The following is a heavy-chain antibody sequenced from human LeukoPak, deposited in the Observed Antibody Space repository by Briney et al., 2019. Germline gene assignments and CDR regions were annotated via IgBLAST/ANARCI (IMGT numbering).Heavy chain of an antibody. J-gene: IGHJ4*02. CDR1: GFTFSSYA. CDR2: ISGSGGST. Sequence: GGSLRLSCAASGFTFSSYAMSWVRQAPGKGLEWVSAISGSGGSTYYADSVKGRFTISRDSSKNTLYLQMNSLRAEDTAVYYCAKLGSYSDYFDYWGQGTLVTVSS. D-gene: IGHD1-26*01. CDR3: AKLGSYSDYFDY. V-gene: IGHV3-23*01.